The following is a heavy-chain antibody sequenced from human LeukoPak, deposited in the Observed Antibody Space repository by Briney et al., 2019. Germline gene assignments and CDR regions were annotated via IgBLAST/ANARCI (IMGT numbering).Heavy chain of an antibody. CDR1: GGSISSYY. J-gene: IGHJ4*02. D-gene: IGHD2-8*02. CDR3: ARASGCTANSCHPDY. CDR2: IYYTGST. V-gene: IGHV4-59*12. Sequence: SETLSLTCTVSGGSISSYYWSWIRQPPGKGLEWIGYIYYTGSTNYNPSLKSRVTISVDTSKNQFSLNLSSVTAADTAVYYCARASGCTANSCHPDYWGQGTLVTVSS.